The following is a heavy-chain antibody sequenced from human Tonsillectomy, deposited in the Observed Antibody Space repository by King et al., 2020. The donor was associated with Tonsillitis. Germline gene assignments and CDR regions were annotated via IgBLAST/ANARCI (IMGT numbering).Heavy chain of an antibody. Sequence: QLQESGPGLVKPSETLSLTCTVSGVSISSYYWSWIRQPAGKGLEWIGRIYTSGSTNYNPSLKSRVTMSVDTSKNQFSLKLSSVTAADTAVYYCARERCSGGSCYLDYWGQGTLVTVSS. V-gene: IGHV4-4*07. CDR2: IYTSGST. J-gene: IGHJ4*02. D-gene: IGHD2-15*01. CDR3: ARERCSGGSCYLDY. CDR1: GVSISSYY.